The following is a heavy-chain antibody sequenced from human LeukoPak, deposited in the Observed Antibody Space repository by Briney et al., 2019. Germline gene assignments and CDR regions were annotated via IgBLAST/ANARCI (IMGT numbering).Heavy chain of an antibody. J-gene: IGHJ4*02. V-gene: IGHV3-23*01. Sequence: GGSLRLSCAASGFTFSSYAMSWVRQAPGKGLEWISAISGSGGSTYYVDSVKGRFTISRDNSKNTLYLQMNSLRVEDTTVYYCAKLPVAGLYFDYWGQGTLVTVSS. D-gene: IGHD6-19*01. CDR3: AKLPVAGLYFDY. CDR2: ISGSGGST. CDR1: GFTFSSYA.